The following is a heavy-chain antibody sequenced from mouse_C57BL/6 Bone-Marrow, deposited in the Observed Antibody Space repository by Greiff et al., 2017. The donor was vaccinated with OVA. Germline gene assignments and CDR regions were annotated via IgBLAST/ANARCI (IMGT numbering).Heavy chain of an antibody. CDR2: INPNNGGT. J-gene: IGHJ4*01. V-gene: IGHV1-26*01. D-gene: IGHD1-1*01. CDR1: GYTFTDYY. Sequence: VQLQQSGPELVKPGASVKISCKASGYTFTDYYMNWVKQSHGKSLEWIGDINPNNGGTSYNQKFKGKATLTVDKSSSTAYMELRSLTSEDSAVYYCARFITTVVGAMDYWGQGTSVTVSS. CDR3: ARFITTVVGAMDY.